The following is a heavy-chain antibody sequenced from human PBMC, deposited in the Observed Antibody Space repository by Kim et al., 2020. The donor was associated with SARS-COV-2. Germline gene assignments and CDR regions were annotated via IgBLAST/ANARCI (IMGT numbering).Heavy chain of an antibody. V-gene: IGHV3-11*06. J-gene: IGHJ4*02. CDR1: GFTFSDYY. CDR3: ASSYYDSSGYYSDY. D-gene: IGHD3-22*01. CDR2: ISSSSSYT. Sequence: GGSLRLSCAASGFTFSDYYMSWIRQAPGKGLEWVSYISSSSSYTNYADSVKGRFTISRDNAKNSLYLQMNSLRAEDTAVYYCASSYYDSSGYYSDYWGQGTLVTVSS.